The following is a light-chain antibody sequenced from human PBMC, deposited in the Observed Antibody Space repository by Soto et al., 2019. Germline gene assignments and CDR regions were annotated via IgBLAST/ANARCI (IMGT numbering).Light chain of an antibody. V-gene: IGLV1-44*01. J-gene: IGLJ2*01. CDR1: SSNIGSNT. Sequence: QSVLTQPPSASGTPGQRVTISCSRSSSNIGSNTVNWYQQLSGTAPKLLIYSNTQRPSGVPDRFSGSKSGTSASLAISGLQSEDDADYYCAAWDDGLNGHVAFGGGTKLTVL. CDR3: AAWDDGLNGHVA. CDR2: SNT.